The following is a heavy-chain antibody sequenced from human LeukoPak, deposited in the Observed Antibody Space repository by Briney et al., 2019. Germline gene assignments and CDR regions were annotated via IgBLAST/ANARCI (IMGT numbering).Heavy chain of an antibody. CDR3: ARMIVVVNPARSEYYFDY. CDR2: INPNSGGT. V-gene: IGHV1-2*02. Sequence: ASVKGSCKASGYTFTGYYMHWVRQAPGQGLEWMGWINPNSGGTNYAQKFQGRVTMTRDTSISTAYMELSRLRSDDTAVYYCARMIVVVNPARSEYYFDYWGQGTLVTVSS. D-gene: IGHD3-22*01. CDR1: GYTFTGYY. J-gene: IGHJ4*02.